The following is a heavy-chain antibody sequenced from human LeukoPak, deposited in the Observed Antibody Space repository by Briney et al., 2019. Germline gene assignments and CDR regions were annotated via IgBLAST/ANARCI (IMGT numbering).Heavy chain of an antibody. J-gene: IGHJ4*02. CDR3: ARDSTCYYDSGSSGPHYFDF. D-gene: IGHD3-10*01. V-gene: IGHV3-30*01. CDR2: ISYHGDIT. Sequence: GGSLRLSCAASGFTFSSYAMHWVRQAPGKGLEWVALISYHGDITYYADSVKGRFTLSRDNSKTTLFLQLNSLRAEDTAVYYCARDSTCYYDSGSSGPHYFDFWGQGTLVTVSS. CDR1: GFTFSSYA.